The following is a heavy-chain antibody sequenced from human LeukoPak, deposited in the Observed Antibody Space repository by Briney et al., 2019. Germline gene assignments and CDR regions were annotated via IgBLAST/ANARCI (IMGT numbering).Heavy chain of an antibody. J-gene: IGHJ4*02. CDR3: ARDESDYYDSSGYFDY. CDR1: GVSFSGYY. V-gene: IGHV4-34*01. D-gene: IGHD3-22*01. CDR2: INHSGST. Sequence: PSETLSLTCAVYGVSFSGYYWSWIRQPPGKGLEWIGEINHSGSTNYNPSLKSRVTISVDTSKNQFSLKLSSVTAADTAVYYCARDESDYYDSSGYFDYWGQGTLVTVSS.